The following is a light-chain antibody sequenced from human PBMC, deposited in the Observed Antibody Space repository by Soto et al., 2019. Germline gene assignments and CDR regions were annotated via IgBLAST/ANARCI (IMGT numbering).Light chain of an antibody. Sequence: EIVLTHSPATLSLSPGERATLSCRASQSVTNYLAWYQHKHGQAPNLLIYDGSNRATGMPARFSGSGSGTDSTLTISSLEPEDFGVYCCQRRYNWSWTFGQGPKVEIK. CDR2: DGS. V-gene: IGKV3-11*01. J-gene: IGKJ1*01. CDR3: QRRYNWSWT. CDR1: QSVTNY.